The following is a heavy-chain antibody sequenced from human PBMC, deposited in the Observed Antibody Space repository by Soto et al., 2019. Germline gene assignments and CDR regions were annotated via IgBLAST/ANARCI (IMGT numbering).Heavy chain of an antibody. D-gene: IGHD2-8*02. J-gene: IGHJ4*02. CDR3: ARDKITGLFDY. CDR2: INHSGST. Sequence: VQLQQGGAGLLKPSETLSLTCAIYSGSLSRYYCTRIRQPPGTGLEWIGEINHSGSTTYNPSLKSRVTISVDTSKNQFSLKLTSVTAADTAVYYCARDKITGLFDYWGQGTLVTVSS. CDR1: SGSLSRYY. V-gene: IGHV4-34*01.